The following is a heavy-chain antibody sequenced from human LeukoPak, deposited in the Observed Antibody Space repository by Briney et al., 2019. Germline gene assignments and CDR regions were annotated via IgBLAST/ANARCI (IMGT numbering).Heavy chain of an antibody. CDR1: GGSISSYY. CDR3: ATSIAVAGIDAFDI. CDR2: IYYSGST. Sequence: SETLSLTCTVSGGSISSYYWSWIRQPPGKGLEWIGYIYYSGSTNYNPSLKRRVTISVDTSKNQFSLKLSSVTAADTAVYYCATSIAVAGIDAFDIWGPGTMVTVSS. J-gene: IGHJ3*02. D-gene: IGHD6-19*01. V-gene: IGHV4-59*01.